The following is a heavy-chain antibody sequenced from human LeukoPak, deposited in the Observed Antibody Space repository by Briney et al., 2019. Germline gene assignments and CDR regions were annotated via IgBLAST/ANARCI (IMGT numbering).Heavy chain of an antibody. Sequence: NPGGSLRLSCAASGFTFSDYYMSWIRQAPGKGLEWVSYISSSGSTIYYADSVKGRFTISRDNANNSLYLQMNSLRAEDTAVYYCARDRKYSSGWDDAFDIWGQGTMVTVSS. CDR2: ISSSGSTI. J-gene: IGHJ3*02. CDR1: GFTFSDYY. V-gene: IGHV3-11*01. D-gene: IGHD6-19*01. CDR3: ARDRKYSSGWDDAFDI.